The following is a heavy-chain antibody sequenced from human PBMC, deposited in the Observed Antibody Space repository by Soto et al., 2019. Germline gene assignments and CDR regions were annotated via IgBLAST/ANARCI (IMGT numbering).Heavy chain of an antibody. CDR3: VLMVLSGMDV. V-gene: IGHV3-7*05. D-gene: IGHD2-8*01. CDR1: GFTFSSYW. CDR2: IKQDGSEK. J-gene: IGHJ6*02. Sequence: EVQLVESGGGLVQPGGSLRLSCAASGFTFSSYWMSWVRQAPGKGLEWVANIKQDGSEKYYVDSVKGRFTISRDNAQNSLYLQMNSLRAEDTAVYYCVLMVLSGMDVWGQGTTVTVSS.